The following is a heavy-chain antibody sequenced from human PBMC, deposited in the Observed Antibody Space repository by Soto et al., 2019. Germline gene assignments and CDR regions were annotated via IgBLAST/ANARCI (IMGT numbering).Heavy chain of an antibody. CDR1: GSTFGDYA. V-gene: IGHV3-49*03. CDR3: TRVSGWELLRYYYYYGMDV. Sequence: GGSRRLSCTASGSTFGDYAMSWFRQAPGKWLEWVGFIRSKAYGGTTEYAASVKGRFTISRDDSKSIAYLQMNSLKTEDTAVYYCTRVSGWELLRYYYYYGMDVWGQGTTVTVSS. CDR2: IRSKAYGGTT. J-gene: IGHJ6*02. D-gene: IGHD1-26*01.